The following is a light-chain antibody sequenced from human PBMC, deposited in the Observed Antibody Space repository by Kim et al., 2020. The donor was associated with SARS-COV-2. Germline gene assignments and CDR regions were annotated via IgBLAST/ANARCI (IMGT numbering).Light chain of an antibody. J-gene: IGKJ1*01. V-gene: IGKV3-20*01. CDR2: GAS. CDR3: QQYSSSPAT. Sequence: SPGERAPRSCSARQGVSSHYVSGYQQKPRQAPRLLIYGASSRATGIPDRFSGSGSGTDFTLTITRLEHEDFAVYYCQQYSSSPATFGQGTKVDIK. CDR1: QGVSSHY.